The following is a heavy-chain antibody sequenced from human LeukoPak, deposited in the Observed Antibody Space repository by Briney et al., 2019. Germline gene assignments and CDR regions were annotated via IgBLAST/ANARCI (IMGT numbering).Heavy chain of an antibody. CDR2: IFYSGST. D-gene: IGHD6-19*01. V-gene: IGHV4-39*01. CDR1: GGSVSSSTYY. CDR3: ARSAYSSGWRFDY. Sequence: PSETLSLTCTVSGGSVSSSTYYWGWIRQPPGKGLEWIGSIFYSGSTSYNPSLKSRVTISVDSSKNQFSLKLSSVTAADTAVYYCARSAYSSGWRFDYWGQGTLVTVSS. J-gene: IGHJ4*02.